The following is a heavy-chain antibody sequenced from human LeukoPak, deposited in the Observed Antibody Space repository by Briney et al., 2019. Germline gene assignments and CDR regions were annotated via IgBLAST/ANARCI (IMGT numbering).Heavy chain of an antibody. D-gene: IGHD2-15*01. V-gene: IGHV3-48*03. CDR3: ARGPRDPTEYCSRGTCSPTYEV. Sequence: QPGGSLRLSCAASGFIFSDYEMNWVRQAPGKGLEWVPYISSSGRKIYYADSVKGRFTISRDNAKNSLYLQMNSLRADDTAIYYCARGPRDPTEYCSRGTCSPTYEVWGQGTLVTVSS. CDR2: ISSSGRKI. J-gene: IGHJ4*02. CDR1: GFIFSDYE.